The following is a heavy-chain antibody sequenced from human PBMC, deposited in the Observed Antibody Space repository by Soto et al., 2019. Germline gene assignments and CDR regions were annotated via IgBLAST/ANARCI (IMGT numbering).Heavy chain of an antibody. D-gene: IGHD6-19*01. V-gene: IGHV4-59*01. CDR1: GGSISSYY. CDR3: ARARYSSGWYNY. CDR2: IYYSGST. J-gene: IGHJ4*02. Sequence: SETLSLTCTVSGGSISSYYWIWIRQPPGKGLEWIGYIYYSGSTNYNPSLKSRVTISVDTSKNQFSLKLSSVTAADTAVYYCARARYSSGWYNYWGQGTLVTVSS.